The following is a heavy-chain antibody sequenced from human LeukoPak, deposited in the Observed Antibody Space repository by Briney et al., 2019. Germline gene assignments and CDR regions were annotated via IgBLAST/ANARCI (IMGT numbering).Heavy chain of an antibody. CDR2: IRPLKGKT. J-gene: IGHJ6*02. Sequence: ASVKVSCKGSGWTVFRFGVSWVGQAPGQGVEWMGWIRPLKGKTNNAQKLQGRVTMTTDTSTSTAYMELRSLRSDDTAVYYCSAGATTYCGEDCYPSFFFYHGIDVWGQGTTVTVSS. CDR3: SAGATTYCGEDCYPSFFFYHGIDV. D-gene: IGHD2-21*02. V-gene: IGHV1-18*01. CDR1: GWTVFRFG.